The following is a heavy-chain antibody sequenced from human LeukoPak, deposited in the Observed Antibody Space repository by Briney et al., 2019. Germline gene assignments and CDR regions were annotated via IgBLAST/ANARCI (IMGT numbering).Heavy chain of an antibody. CDR1: GFTFRNYD. CDR2: IRRDGSDI. V-gene: IGHV3-30*02. D-gene: IGHD6-19*01. Sequence: GGSLRLSCKPSGFTFRNYDMHWVRQAPGKGLEGVAFIRRDGSDIFHADSVKGRFTISRDNSRNTLYLQMNSLTVEDTAVYYCAKDNWLPSSPAVAGLGDWNQGTLVIVSS. CDR3: AKDNWLPSSPAVAGLGD. J-gene: IGHJ4*02.